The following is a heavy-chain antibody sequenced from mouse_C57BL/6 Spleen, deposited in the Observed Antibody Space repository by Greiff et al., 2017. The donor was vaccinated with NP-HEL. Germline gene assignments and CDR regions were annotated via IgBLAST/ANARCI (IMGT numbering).Heavy chain of an antibody. CDR3: ARDYDNSFDY. CDR1: GYTFTSYW. Sequence: QVQLQQPGAELVKPGASVKLSCKASGYTFTSYWMHWVKQRPGQGLEWIGMIHPNSGSTNYNEKFKSKATLTVDKASSTTYMQLSSLTSEDSAVYYCARDYDNSFDYWGQGTTLTVSS. CDR2: IHPNSGST. D-gene: IGHD2-4*01. V-gene: IGHV1-64*01. J-gene: IGHJ2*01.